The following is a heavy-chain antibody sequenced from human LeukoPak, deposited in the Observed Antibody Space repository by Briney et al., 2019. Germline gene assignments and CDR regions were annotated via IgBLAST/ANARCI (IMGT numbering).Heavy chain of an antibody. V-gene: IGHV1-2*02. CDR3: ASEGGYCSSTSCYRWFDP. CDR2: INPNSGGT. D-gene: IGHD2-2*01. J-gene: IGHJ5*02. CDR1: GYTFTGYY. Sequence: ASVKVSCKASGYTFTGYYMHWVRQAPGQGLEWMGWINPNSGGTNYAQKFQGRVTMTRDTSISTAYMELSRLRSDDTAVYYCASEGGYCSSTSCYRWFDPWGQGTLVTVPS.